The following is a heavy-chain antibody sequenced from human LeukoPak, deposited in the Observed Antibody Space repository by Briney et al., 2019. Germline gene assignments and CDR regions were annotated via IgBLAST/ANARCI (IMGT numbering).Heavy chain of an antibody. J-gene: IGHJ5*02. CDR2: INPSGSSA. V-gene: IGHV1-46*01. Sequence: ASVKVSCKASGYSFTSYYMHWVRQAPGQGLEWMGFINPSGSSAAYAQKFQGRLTMTRDMFTSTDYMGLTSLTSDDTAVYYCARDNSVGETAWWFDPWGQGTLVTVSS. CDR3: ARDNSVGETAWWFDP. CDR1: GYSFTSYY. D-gene: IGHD2-21*02.